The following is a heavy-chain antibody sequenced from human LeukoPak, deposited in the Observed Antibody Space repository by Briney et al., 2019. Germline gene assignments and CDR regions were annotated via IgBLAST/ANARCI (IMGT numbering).Heavy chain of an antibody. Sequence: ASVKVSCKVSGYTLTELSMHWVRQAPGKGLEWMGGFDPEDGETIYAQNFQGRVTMTEDTSTDTAYMELSSLRSEDTAVYYCATVGLSYGYGRSFDYWGQGTLVTVSS. CDR3: ATVGLSYGYGRSFDY. J-gene: IGHJ4*02. D-gene: IGHD5-18*01. CDR1: GYTLTELS. CDR2: FDPEDGET. V-gene: IGHV1-24*01.